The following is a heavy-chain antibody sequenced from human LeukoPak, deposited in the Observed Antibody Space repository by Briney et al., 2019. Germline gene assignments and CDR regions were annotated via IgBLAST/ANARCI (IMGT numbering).Heavy chain of an antibody. CDR3: ARGLVRGVHYYFDY. CDR2: IIPIFGTA. CDR1: GGTFSIYA. J-gene: IGHJ4*02. Sequence: SVTVSFKASGGTFSIYAISWVRQAPGQGLEWMGGIIPIFGTANYAQKFQGRVTITADESTSTAYMELSSLRSEDTAVYYCARGLVRGVHYYFDYWGQGTLVTVSS. D-gene: IGHD3-10*01. V-gene: IGHV1-69*13.